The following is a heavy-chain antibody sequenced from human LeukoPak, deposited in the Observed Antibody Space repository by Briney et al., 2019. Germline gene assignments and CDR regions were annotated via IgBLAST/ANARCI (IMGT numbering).Heavy chain of an antibody. J-gene: IGHJ6*02. D-gene: IGHD6-6*01. CDR1: GFTVSSNY. CDR3: ARLVAYYYYGMDV. CDR2: IYSGGST. Sequence: GGSLRLSCAASGFTVSSNYTSWVRQAPGKGLEWVSVIYSGGSTYYADSVKGRFTISRDNSKNTLYLQMNSLRAEDTAVYYCARLVAYYYYGMDVWGQGTTVTVSS. V-gene: IGHV3-66*04.